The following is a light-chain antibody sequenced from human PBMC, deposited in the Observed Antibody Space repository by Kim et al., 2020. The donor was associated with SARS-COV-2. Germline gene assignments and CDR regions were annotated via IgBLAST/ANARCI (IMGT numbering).Light chain of an antibody. Sequence: DIQMTQSPSSLSASLGDRVTITCRASQDISNYLAWIQQKPGKAPTSLIYSASTLQSGVSSRFSGSGSGTDFTLTISSLQPEDSATYYCQQYNIYPVTFGQGTRLEIK. CDR1: QDISNY. J-gene: IGKJ5*01. V-gene: IGKV1-16*01. CDR2: SAS. CDR3: QQYNIYPVT.